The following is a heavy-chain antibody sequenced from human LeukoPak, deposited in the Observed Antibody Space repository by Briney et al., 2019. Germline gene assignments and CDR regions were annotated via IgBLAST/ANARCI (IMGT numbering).Heavy chain of an antibody. Sequence: SETLSLTCTVSGGSISSYYWSWIRQPPGKGLEWIGYIYYSGSTNYNPSLKSRVTISVDTSKNQSSLKLSSVTAADTAVYYCARGDGYCSGGSCYSESTNYFDYWGQGTLVTVSS. V-gene: IGHV4-59*12. D-gene: IGHD2-15*01. CDR1: GGSISSYY. J-gene: IGHJ4*02. CDR2: IYYSGST. CDR3: ARGDGYCSGGSCYSESTNYFDY.